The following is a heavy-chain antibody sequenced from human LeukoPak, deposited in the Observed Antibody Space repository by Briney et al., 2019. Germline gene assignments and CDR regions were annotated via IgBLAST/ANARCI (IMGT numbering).Heavy chain of an antibody. V-gene: IGHV3-53*01. Sequence: PGGPLRLSCAASGFTVSSNYMSWVRQAPGKGLEWVSVIYSGGSTYYADSVKGRFTISRDNPKNTLYLQMNSLRAEDTAVYYCARTKGYYYGSGSYFYWFDPWGQGTLVTVSS. CDR2: IYSGGST. CDR3: ARTKGYYYGSGSYFYWFDP. D-gene: IGHD3-10*01. J-gene: IGHJ5*02. CDR1: GFTVSSNY.